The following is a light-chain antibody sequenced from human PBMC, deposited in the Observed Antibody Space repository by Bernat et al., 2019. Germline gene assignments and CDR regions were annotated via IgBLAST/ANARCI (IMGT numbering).Light chain of an antibody. CDR2: GAS. V-gene: IGKV1-9*01. J-gene: IGKJ5*01. CDR1: QIIGVY. Sequence: DIQLTQSPPFLSASVGDRVTITCRASQIIGVYLDWYQQKPGQAPKLLIYGASTLQTGVPSRFSGSGSGTEFTLMISCLQREDFGTFYCQTLNNVPISVAQGTLLEMK. CDR3: QTLNNVPIS.